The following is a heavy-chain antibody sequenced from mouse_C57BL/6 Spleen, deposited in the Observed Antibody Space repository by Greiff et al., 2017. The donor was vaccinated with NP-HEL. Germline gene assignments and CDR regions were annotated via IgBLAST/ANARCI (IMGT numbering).Heavy chain of an antibody. CDR2: ISDGGSYT. J-gene: IGHJ4*01. V-gene: IGHV5-4*03. CDR1: GFTFSSYA. CDR3: ARDYDDYAMDY. D-gene: IGHD2-4*01. Sequence: EVKLMESGGGLVKPGGSLKLSCAASGFTFSSYAMSWVRQTPEKRLEWVATISDGGSYTYYPDNVKGRFTISRDNAKNNLYLQMSHLKSEDTAMYYCARDYDDYAMDYWGQGTSVTVSS.